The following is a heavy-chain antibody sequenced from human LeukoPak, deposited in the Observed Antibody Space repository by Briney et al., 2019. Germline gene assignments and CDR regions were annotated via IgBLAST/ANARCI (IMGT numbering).Heavy chain of an antibody. CDR3: ARDHGVNWFDP. CDR2: INHSGST. D-gene: IGHD4-17*01. CDR1: GDSISRSSNY. Sequence: SETLSLTCSVSGDSISRSSNYWSWIRQPPGKGLEWIGEINHSGSTNYNPSLKSRVTISVDTSKNQFSLKLSSVTAADTAVYYCARDHGVNWFDPWGQGTLVTVSS. J-gene: IGHJ5*02. V-gene: IGHV4-39*07.